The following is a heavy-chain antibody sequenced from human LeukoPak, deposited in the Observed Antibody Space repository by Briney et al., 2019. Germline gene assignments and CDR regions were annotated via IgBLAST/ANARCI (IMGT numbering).Heavy chain of an antibody. CDR3: ARTYCSSTSCYDHDAFDI. J-gene: IGHJ3*02. V-gene: IGHV4-4*02. Sequence: SGTLSLTCAVSGGSISSSNWWSWVRQPPGKGLEWIGEIYHSGSTNYNPSLKSRVTISVDKSKNQFSLKLSSVTAADTAVYYCARTYCSSTSCYDHDAFDIWGQGTMVTVSS. CDR1: GGSISSSNW. CDR2: IYHSGST. D-gene: IGHD2-2*01.